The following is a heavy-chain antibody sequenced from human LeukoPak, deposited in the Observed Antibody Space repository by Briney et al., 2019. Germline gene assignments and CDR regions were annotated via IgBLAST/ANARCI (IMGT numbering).Heavy chain of an antibody. D-gene: IGHD5-18*01. CDR3: ARGGGIQLWLPFDY. CDR1: GFTFTSYS. V-gene: IGHV3-21*01. CDR2: ISSSSSYI. Sequence: GGSLRLSCAASGFTFTSYSMNWVRQAPGKGLEWVSSISSSSSYIYYADSVKGRFTISRDNAKNSLYLQMSSLRAEDTAIYYCARGGGIQLWLPFDYWGQGTLVTVSS. J-gene: IGHJ4*02.